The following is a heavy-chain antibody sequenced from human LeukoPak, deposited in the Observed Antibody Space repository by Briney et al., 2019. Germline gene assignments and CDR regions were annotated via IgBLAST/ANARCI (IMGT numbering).Heavy chain of an antibody. V-gene: IGHV4-39*07. CDR2: IYYSGST. Sequence: PSETLSLTCTVSGGSISSSSYYWGWIRQPPGKGLEWIGSIYYSGSTYYNPSLKSRVTISVDTSNNQFSLKLSSVTAADTAVYYCARLSYYDSSGSYYFDYWGQGTLVTVSS. D-gene: IGHD3-22*01. CDR3: ARLSYYDSSGSYYFDY. J-gene: IGHJ4*02. CDR1: GGSISSSSYY.